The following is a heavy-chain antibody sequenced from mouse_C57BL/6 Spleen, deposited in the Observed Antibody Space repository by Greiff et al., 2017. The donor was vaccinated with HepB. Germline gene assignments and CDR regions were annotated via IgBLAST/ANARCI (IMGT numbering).Heavy chain of an antibody. CDR1: GFSLTSYG. V-gene: IGHV2-2*01. Sequence: VQLKQSGPGLVQPSQSLSITCTVSGFSLTSYGVHWVRQSPGKGLEWLGVIWSGGSTDYNAAFISRLSISKDNSKSQVFFKMNSLQADDTAIYYCARKGDYGSSPRAMDYWGQGTSVTVSS. CDR2: IWSGGST. J-gene: IGHJ4*01. D-gene: IGHD1-1*01. CDR3: ARKGDYGSSPRAMDY.